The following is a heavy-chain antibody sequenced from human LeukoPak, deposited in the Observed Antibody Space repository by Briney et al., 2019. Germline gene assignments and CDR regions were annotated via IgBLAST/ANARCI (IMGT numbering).Heavy chain of an antibody. V-gene: IGHV3-11*01. CDR2: ISSSGSTI. J-gene: IGHJ6*03. D-gene: IGHD3-10*01. CDR3: ARLLSSDWPYTMVRGYYYYYVDV. CDR1: GFTFSDYY. Sequence: GGSLRLSCAASGFTFSDYYMSWIRQAPGKGLEWVSYISSSGSTIYYADSVKGRFTISRDNAKNSLYLQMNSLRAEDTAVYYCARLLSSDWPYTMVRGYYYYYVDVWGKGTTVTISS.